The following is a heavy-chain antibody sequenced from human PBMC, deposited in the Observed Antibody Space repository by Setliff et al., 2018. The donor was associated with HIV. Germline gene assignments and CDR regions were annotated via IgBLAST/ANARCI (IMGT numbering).Heavy chain of an antibody. CDR2: IYITGSN. D-gene: IGHD5-12*01. CDR1: GGSINRGTYY. Sequence: SETLSLTCSVSGGSINRGTYYWTWIRQSAGKGLEWIGHIYITGSNFYNPSLTDRLTLSVDTSDNQFSLKLTSVTAADTAVYYCARGGNSRAAWFDSWGQGTLVTAPQ. CDR3: ARGGNSRAAWFDS. J-gene: IGHJ5*01. V-gene: IGHV4-61*09.